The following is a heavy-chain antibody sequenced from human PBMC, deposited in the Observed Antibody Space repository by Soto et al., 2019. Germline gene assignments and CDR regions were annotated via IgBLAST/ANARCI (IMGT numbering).Heavy chain of an antibody. D-gene: IGHD5-18*01. V-gene: IGHV3-23*01. J-gene: IGHJ3*02. CDR3: AKDFGYNYGYDAFDI. CDR2: VSGSGGST. CDR1: GFTFSSYA. Sequence: EVQLLESGGGSVQPGGSLRLSCAASGFTFSSYAMSWVRQAPGKGLEWVSGVSGSGGSTYCVDSVKGRFTISRDNSKNTLYLQISSLRAEDTAVYYCAKDFGYNYGYDAFDIWGQGTMVTVSS.